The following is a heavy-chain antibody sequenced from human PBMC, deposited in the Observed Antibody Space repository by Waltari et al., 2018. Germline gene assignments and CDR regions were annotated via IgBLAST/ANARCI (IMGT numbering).Heavy chain of an antibody. CDR3: VSSRVAVAGPRDAFDI. J-gene: IGHJ3*02. CDR1: GFTFSSYE. Sequence: EVQLVESGGGLVQPGGSLRLSCAASGFTFSSYEMNWVRKAPGKGLEWVSYISSSGSTIYYADSVKGRFTISRDNAKNSLYLQMNSLRAEDTAVYYCVSSRVAVAGPRDAFDIWGQGTMVTVSS. CDR2: ISSSGSTI. D-gene: IGHD6-19*01. V-gene: IGHV3-48*03.